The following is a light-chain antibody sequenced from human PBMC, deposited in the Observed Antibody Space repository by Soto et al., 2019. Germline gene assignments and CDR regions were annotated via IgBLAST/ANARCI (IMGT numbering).Light chain of an antibody. J-gene: IGKJ5*01. CDR3: EDYGTAEIR. CDR1: QSVSTY. V-gene: IGKV3-20*01. CDR2: DTS. Sequence: VLAPSDTTGSLGPGESNNLSCRASQSVSTYLAWYPQKPGQAPRLLIYDTSSRASGIPDRFICSGSGTEFNLSMRCLETEGFAVFFCEDYGTAEIRLGQGTRLEIK.